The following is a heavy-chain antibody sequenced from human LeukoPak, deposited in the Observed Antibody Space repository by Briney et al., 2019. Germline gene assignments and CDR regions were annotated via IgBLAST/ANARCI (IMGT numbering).Heavy chain of an antibody. CDR1: GFTSSSYA. J-gene: IGHJ4*02. CDR2: ISGSGGST. CDR3: AKDHYYDSSGYWRRPFDY. V-gene: IGHV3-23*01. D-gene: IGHD3-22*01. Sequence: GGSLRLSCAASGFTSSSYAMSWVRQAPGKGLEWVSAISGSGGSTYYVDSVKGRFTISRDNSKNTLYLQMNSLRAEDTAVYYCAKDHYYDSSGYWRRPFDYWGQGTLVTVSS.